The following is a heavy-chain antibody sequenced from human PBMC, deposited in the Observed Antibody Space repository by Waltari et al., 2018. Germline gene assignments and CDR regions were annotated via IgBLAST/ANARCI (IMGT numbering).Heavy chain of an antibody. D-gene: IGHD3-3*01. CDR1: GGSFSGYY. Sequence: QVQLQQWGAGLLKPSETLSLTCAVYGGSFSGYYCSWIRQPPGKGLEWIGEINHSGSTNYNPCLKSRGTISVDTTKNQFSMKLSAVTAADTAVYCCARGAIFGFYYYYCMDVRGKGTTVTVSS. CDR3: ARGAIFGFYYYYCMDV. CDR2: INHSGST. V-gene: IGHV4-34*01. J-gene: IGHJ6*03.